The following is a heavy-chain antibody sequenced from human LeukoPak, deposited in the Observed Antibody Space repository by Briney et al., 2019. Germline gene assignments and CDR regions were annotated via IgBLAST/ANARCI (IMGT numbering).Heavy chain of an antibody. CDR3: ARSGRGTYYYFDL. Sequence: ASVKVSCKASGYTFTSYGISWVRQAPGQGLEWMGWISAYNGNTDYAQKFQGRVTMTTDTSTNTAYMDLRSLRSDDTAMYYCARSGRGTYYYFDLWGQGTLVTVSS. D-gene: IGHD3-3*01. V-gene: IGHV1-18*01. J-gene: IGHJ4*02. CDR2: ISAYNGNT. CDR1: GYTFTSYG.